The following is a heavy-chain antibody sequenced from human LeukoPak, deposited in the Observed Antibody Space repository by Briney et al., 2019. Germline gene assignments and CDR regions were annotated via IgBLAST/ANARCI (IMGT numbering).Heavy chain of an antibody. J-gene: IGHJ4*02. V-gene: IGHV3-30-3*01. CDR3: ASDLTDSSGWYRVDY. D-gene: IGHD6-19*01. CDR2: ISYDESNK. Sequence: GRSLRLLCAASGFTFRRYAMHWVRQAPGKGLEGVAVISYDESNKYYADSVKGGFTISRDNSKNPLYLQINSLRAEDTAVYYCASDLTDSSGWYRVDYWGQGTLVTVSS. CDR1: GFTFRRYA.